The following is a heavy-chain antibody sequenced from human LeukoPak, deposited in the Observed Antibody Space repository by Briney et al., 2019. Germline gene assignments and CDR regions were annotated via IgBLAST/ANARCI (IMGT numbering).Heavy chain of an antibody. CDR3: ARHPIYYDYVWGSYRPWYFDY. Sequence: SETLSLTCTVSGGSISSYYWSWIRQPPGKGLEWIGYIYYGGSTNYNPSLKSRVTISVDTSKNQFSLKLSSVTAADTAVYHCARHPIYYDYVWGSYRPWYFDYWGQGTLVTVSS. CDR1: GGSISSYY. J-gene: IGHJ4*02. CDR2: IYYGGST. D-gene: IGHD3-16*02. V-gene: IGHV4-59*08.